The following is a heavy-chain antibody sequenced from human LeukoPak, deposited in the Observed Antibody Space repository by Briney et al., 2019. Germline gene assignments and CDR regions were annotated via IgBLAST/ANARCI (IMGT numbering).Heavy chain of an antibody. Sequence: GGSLRLSCAASGFTFSTYSMNWVRQAPGKGLEWVSYISSSGGTIYYADSVKGRFTISRDNGKNSLDLQMNSLRAEDTAVYYCAKDRGYWGQGTLVTVSS. D-gene: IGHD2-15*01. CDR1: GFTFSTYS. J-gene: IGHJ4*02. V-gene: IGHV3-48*01. CDR3: AKDRGY. CDR2: ISSSGGTI.